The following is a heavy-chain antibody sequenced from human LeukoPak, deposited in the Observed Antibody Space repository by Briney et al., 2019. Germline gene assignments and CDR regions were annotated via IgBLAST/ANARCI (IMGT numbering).Heavy chain of an antibody. J-gene: IGHJ5*02. CDR2: IYHSGST. Sequence: SETLSLTCTVSGGSISSSSYYWGWIRQPPGKGLEWIGYIYHSGSTYYNPSLKSRVTISVDRSKNQFSLKLSSVTAADTAVYYCARVRSYDFWSGYYTNNWFDPWGQGTLVTVSS. V-gene: IGHV4-30-2*01. CDR1: GGSISSSSYY. CDR3: ARVRSYDFWSGYYTNNWFDP. D-gene: IGHD3-3*01.